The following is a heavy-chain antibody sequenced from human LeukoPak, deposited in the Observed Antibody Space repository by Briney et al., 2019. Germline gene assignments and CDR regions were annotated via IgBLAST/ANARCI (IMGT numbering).Heavy chain of an antibody. CDR1: GYSISSGYY. D-gene: IGHD3-22*01. CDR3: ARWVVVRRPGYFDY. Sequence: PSETLSLTCTVSGYSISSGYYWGWIRQPPGKGLEWIGSIYHSGSTYYNPSLKSRVTISVDTSKNQFSLKLSSVTAADTAVYYCARWVVVRRPGYFDYWGQGTLVTVSS. V-gene: IGHV4-38-2*02. J-gene: IGHJ4*02. CDR2: IYHSGST.